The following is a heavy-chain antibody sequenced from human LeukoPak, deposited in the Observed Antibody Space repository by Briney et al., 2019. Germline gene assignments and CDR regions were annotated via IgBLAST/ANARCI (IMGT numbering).Heavy chain of an antibody. Sequence: GGSLRLSCAASGFTFSSYAMSWVRQAPGKELEWVSAISGSGGSTYYADSVKGRFTISRDNSKNTLYLQMNSLRAEDTAVYYCARNYYDSSGELWGQGTLVTVSS. CDR2: ISGSGGST. J-gene: IGHJ4*02. CDR3: ARNYYDSSGEL. CDR1: GFTFSSYA. V-gene: IGHV3-23*01. D-gene: IGHD3-22*01.